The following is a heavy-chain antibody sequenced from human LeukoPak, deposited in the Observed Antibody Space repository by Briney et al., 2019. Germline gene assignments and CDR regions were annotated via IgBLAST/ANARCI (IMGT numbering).Heavy chain of an antibody. CDR1: GFTFSSYS. CDR2: ISSSSSYI. CDR3: ARDFEYYDSSGYYLDFDY. D-gene: IGHD3-22*01. Sequence: GGSLRLSCAASGFTFSSYSMNWVRQAPGKGLEWVSSISSSSSYIYYADSVKGRFTISRDNAKNSLYLQMNSLRAEDTAVYYYARDFEYYDSSGYYLDFDYWGQGTLVTVSS. J-gene: IGHJ4*02. V-gene: IGHV3-21*01.